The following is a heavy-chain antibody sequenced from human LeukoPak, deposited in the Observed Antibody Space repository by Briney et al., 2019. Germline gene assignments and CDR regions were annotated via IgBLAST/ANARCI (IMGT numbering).Heavy chain of an antibody. J-gene: IGHJ5*02. CDR3: TPVTMVRGIT. Sequence: GGSLRVSCAASGFTFSYAYMNWVRQAPGKGPGWGGRIKRKGDGGTTDYASPVKCRFIISRVDSKNMLSLQMNALTTKNTAVYYCTPVTMVRGITWGQGTPVTVSS. CDR2: IKRKGDGGTT. D-gene: IGHD3-10*01. CDR1: GFTFSYAY. V-gene: IGHV3-15*07.